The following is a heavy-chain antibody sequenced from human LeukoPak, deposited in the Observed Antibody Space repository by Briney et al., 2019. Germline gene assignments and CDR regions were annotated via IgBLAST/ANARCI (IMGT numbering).Heavy chain of an antibody. V-gene: IGHV1-69*13. CDR2: IIPIFGTA. D-gene: IGHD3-9*01. CDR3: ARGYYDILTGSDGGNWFDL. Sequence: SVKVSCKASGGTFSSYAISWVRQAPGQGLEWMGGIIPIFGTANYAQKFQGRVTITADESTSTAYMELSSLRSEDTAVYYCARGYYDILTGSDGGNWFDLWGQGTLVTVSS. J-gene: IGHJ5*02. CDR1: GGTFSSYA.